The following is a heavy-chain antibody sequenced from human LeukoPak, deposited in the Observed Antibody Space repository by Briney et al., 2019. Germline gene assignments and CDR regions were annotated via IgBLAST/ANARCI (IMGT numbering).Heavy chain of an antibody. CDR3: AREGRLGSSGWSYVRYYYGMDV. D-gene: IGHD6-19*01. CDR2: INHNGRT. J-gene: IGHJ6*02. V-gene: IGHV4-34*01. CDR1: GGSFSGYY. Sequence: AETLSLTCAVSGGSFSGYYWTWIRQPPGKGLEWIGEINHNGRTNYNPSLKSRVIMSVDTSKNQFSLKLSSVTAADTAVYYCAREGRLGSSGWSYVRYYYGMDVWGQGTTVTVSS.